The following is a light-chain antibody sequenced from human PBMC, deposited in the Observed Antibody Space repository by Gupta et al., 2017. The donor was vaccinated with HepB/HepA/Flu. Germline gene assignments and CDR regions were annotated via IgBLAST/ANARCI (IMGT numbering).Light chain of an antibody. V-gene: IGLV1-44*01. CDR2: DKR. J-gene: IGLJ3*02. CDR3: YDWHASHNGPLV. CDR1: YSNIGSNT. Sequence: VLTQPPSASGTAGQRVTISCSGSYSNIGSNTVNWYQPVPGTAPNLLIFDKRQRPSGAPDRFSGSTSCTSDSPATRTLHSAEEGDDDYYDWHASHNGPLVFGGGTKLTVL.